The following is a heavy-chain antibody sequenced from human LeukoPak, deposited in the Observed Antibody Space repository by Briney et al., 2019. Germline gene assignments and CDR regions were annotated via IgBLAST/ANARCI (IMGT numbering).Heavy chain of an antibody. J-gene: IGHJ4*02. Sequence: SETLSLTCTVSGGSISSSSYYWGWIRQPPGKGLEWIGSIYYSGSTYYNPSLKSRVTISVDTSKNQFSLKLSSVTAADTAVYYCARDQSAWDSSSYQFDYWGQGTLVTVSS. CDR1: GGSISSSSYY. D-gene: IGHD3-22*01. V-gene: IGHV4-39*07. CDR3: ARDQSAWDSSSYQFDY. CDR2: IYYSGST.